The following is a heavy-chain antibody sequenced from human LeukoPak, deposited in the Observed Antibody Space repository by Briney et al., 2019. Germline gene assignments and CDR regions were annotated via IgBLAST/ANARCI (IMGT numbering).Heavy chain of an antibody. CDR2: IYYSGST. CDR1: GGSISSYY. CDR3: ASRRWYYDSSGYYSYYFGY. D-gene: IGHD3-22*01. Sequence: SETLSLTCTVSGGSISSYYWSWIRQPPGKGLEWIGYIYYSGSTNYNPSLKSRVTISVDTSKNQFSLKLSSVTAADTAVYYCASRRWYYDSSGYYSYYFGYWGQGTLVTVSS. V-gene: IGHV4-59*01. J-gene: IGHJ4*02.